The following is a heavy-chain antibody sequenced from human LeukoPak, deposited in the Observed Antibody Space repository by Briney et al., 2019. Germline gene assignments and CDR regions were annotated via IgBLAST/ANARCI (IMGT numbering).Heavy chain of an antibody. V-gene: IGHV3-23*01. CDR1: GFTFSTYA. CDR2: ISGSGGST. CDR3: AKVDWIQLWPYFDY. Sequence: PGRSLRLSCAASGFTFSTYAMSWVRQAPGKGLEWVSAISGSGGSTYYADSVKGRFTISRDNSKNTLYLQMNSLRAEDTAVYYCAKVDWIQLWPYFDYWGQGTLVTVSS. D-gene: IGHD5-18*01. J-gene: IGHJ4*02.